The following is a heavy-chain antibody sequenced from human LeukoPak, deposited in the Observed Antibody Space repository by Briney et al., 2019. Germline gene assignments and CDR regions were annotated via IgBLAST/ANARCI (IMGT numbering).Heavy chain of an antibody. V-gene: IGHV1-2*02. CDR1: GYTFTGYY. CDR3: ARGGGVSSGWDYYYYYYYMDV. CDR2: INPNSGGT. Sequence: ASVKVSCKASGYTFTGYYMHWVRQAPGQGLEWMGWINPNSGGTNYAQKFQGRVTMTRDTSISTAYMELSGLRSDDTAVYYCARGGGVSSGWDYYYYYYYMDVWGKGTTVTISS. D-gene: IGHD6-19*01. J-gene: IGHJ6*03.